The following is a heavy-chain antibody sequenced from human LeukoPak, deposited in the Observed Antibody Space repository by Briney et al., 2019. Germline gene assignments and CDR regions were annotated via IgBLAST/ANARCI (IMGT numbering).Heavy chain of an antibody. CDR2: IYPGDSDT. V-gene: IGHV5-51*01. D-gene: IGHD6-19*01. CDR3: ARHSSGWYFTGSDAFDI. Sequence: GESLKISCKGSGYSFTSYWSGWVRQMPGKGLEWMGIIYPGDSDTRYSPSFQGQVTISADKSISTAYLQWSSLKASDTAMYYCARHSSGWYFTGSDAFDIWGQGTMVTVSS. CDR1: GYSFTSYW. J-gene: IGHJ3*02.